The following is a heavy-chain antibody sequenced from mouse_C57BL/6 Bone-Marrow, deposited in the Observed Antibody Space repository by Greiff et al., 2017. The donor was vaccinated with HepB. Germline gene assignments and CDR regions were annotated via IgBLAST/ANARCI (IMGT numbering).Heavy chain of an antibody. CDR3: ARSLYSPDWYFDV. CDR1: GYTFTSYW. CDR2: IHPNSGST. D-gene: IGHD2-12*01. J-gene: IGHJ1*03. V-gene: IGHV1-64*01. Sequence: QVQLKQPGAELVKPGASVKLSCKASGYTFTSYWMHWVKQRPGQGLEWIGMIHPNSGSTNYNEKFKSKATLTVDKSSSTAYMQLSSLTSEDSAVYYCARSLYSPDWYFDVWGTGTTVTVSS.